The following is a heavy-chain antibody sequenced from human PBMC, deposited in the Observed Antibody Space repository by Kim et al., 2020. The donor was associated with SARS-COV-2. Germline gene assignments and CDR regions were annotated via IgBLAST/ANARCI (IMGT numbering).Heavy chain of an antibody. V-gene: IGHV3-23*01. CDR3: AKSVLPTRGGSGSWNV. J-gene: IGHJ6*02. D-gene: IGHD3-10*01. Sequence: SRKGRFTISRDNSKTTLYLQMNSLRAEDTAVYYCAKSVLPTRGGSGSWNVWGQGTTVTVSS.